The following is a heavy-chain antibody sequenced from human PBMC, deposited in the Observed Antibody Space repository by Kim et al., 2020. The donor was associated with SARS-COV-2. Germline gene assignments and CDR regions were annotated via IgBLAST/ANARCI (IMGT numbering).Heavy chain of an antibody. V-gene: IGHV4-34*01. CDR3: ARDRAAAGYNWFDP. D-gene: IGHD6-13*01. CDR2: INHSGST. Sequence: SETLSLTCAVYGGSFSGYYWSWIRQPPGKGLEWIGEINHSGSTNYNPSLKSRVTISVDTSKNQFSLKLSSVTAADTAVYYCARDRAAAGYNWFDPWAQGT. J-gene: IGHJ5*02. CDR1: GGSFSGYY.